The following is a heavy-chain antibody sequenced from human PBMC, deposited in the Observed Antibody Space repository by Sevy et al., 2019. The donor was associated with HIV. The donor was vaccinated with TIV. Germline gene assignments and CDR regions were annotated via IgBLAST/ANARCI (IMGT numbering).Heavy chain of an antibody. CDR2: ISSSSSYI. V-gene: IGHV3-21*01. CDR1: GFTFSSYS. J-gene: IGHJ4*02. CDR3: ARDPGLLWVGEVGGPFDY. Sequence: GGSLRLSCAASGFTFSSYSMNWVRQAPGKGLEWVSSISSSSSYIYYADSVKGRFTISRDNAKNSLYLQMNSLRAEDTAVYYGARDPGLLWVGEVGGPFDYWGQGTLVTVSS. D-gene: IGHD3-10*01.